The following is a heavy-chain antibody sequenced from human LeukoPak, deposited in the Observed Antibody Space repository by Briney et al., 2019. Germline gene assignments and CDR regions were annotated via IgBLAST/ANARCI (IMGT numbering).Heavy chain of an antibody. D-gene: IGHD2-8*01. V-gene: IGHV1-8*03. CDR2: MNPNSGNT. J-gene: IGHJ3*02. CDR3: ARAPLMVVAPRVDI. Sequence: ASVKVSCKASGYTFTSYDINWVRQATGQGLEWMGWMNPNSGNTGYAQKFQGRVTITRNTSISTAYMELSSLRSEDTAVYYCARAPLMVVAPRVDIWGQGTMVTVSS. CDR1: GYTFTSYD.